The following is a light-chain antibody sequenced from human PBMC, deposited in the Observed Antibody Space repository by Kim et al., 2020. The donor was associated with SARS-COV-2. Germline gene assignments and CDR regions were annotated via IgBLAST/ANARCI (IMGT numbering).Light chain of an antibody. J-gene: IGKJ1*01. CDR3: QQYKSYPWT. CDR2: KAS. V-gene: IGKV1-5*03. CDR1: RDFSTW. Sequence: ASGGDRVTIPCRSSRDFSTWVAWYQQKPGKAPKLLIYKASNLQSGVPPRFSGSGSGTEFTLTTSSLQPDDFATYYCQQYKSYPWTFGQGTKVVIK.